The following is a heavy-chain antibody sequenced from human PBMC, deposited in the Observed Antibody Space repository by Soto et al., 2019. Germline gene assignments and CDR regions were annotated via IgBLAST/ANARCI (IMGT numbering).Heavy chain of an antibody. J-gene: IGHJ4*02. D-gene: IGHD1-26*01. V-gene: IGHV3-48*01. Sequence: GGSLRLSCAASGFNFNRFNMNWVRQAPGKGLEWVSYISGSSSTIYYADSVKGRFTISRDNVKNSLYLQMSSLRVEDTAVYYCARDLNEWEIQSGLGHWGQGTLVTVSS. CDR3: ARDLNEWEIQSGLGH. CDR2: ISGSSSTI. CDR1: GFNFNRFN.